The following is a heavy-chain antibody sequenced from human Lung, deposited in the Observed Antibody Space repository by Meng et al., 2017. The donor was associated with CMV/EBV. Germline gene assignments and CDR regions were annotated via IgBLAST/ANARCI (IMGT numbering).Heavy chain of an antibody. CDR2: VFHTGDA. V-gene: IGHV4-59*01. Sequence: SETLSLTCNISGDSMANFYWTWIRQPPGKGLEWVGSVFHTGDAEYNSSLKGRLTLSVDTSRKQVSLRLVSLNTADTATYYCARGRSCVDGVCYDDHNYFGPWGQGXLVTVSS. D-gene: IGHD2-21*02. CDR1: GDSMANFY. CDR3: ARGRSCVDGVCYDDHNYFGP. J-gene: IGHJ5*02.